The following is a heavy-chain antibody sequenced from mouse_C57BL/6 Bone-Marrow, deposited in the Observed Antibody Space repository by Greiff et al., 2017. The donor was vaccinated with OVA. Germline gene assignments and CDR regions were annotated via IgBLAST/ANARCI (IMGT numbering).Heavy chain of an antibody. D-gene: IGHD1-1*01. CDR1: GFNIKDDY. CDR3: TTNIDGSSLYYVDD. CDR2: IDPENGDT. V-gene: IGHV14-4*01. J-gene: IGHJ2*01. Sequence: VQLQQPGAELVRPGASVKLSCTASGFNIKDDYMHWVKQRPEQGLEWIGWIDPENGDTEYASKFQGKATITVDTSSNTAYLQSSRLTAEDTVDYCGTTNIDGSSLYYVDDWGKGTTLTVSS.